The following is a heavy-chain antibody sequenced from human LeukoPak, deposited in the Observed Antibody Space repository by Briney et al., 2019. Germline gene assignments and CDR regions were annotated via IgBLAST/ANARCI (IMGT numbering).Heavy chain of an antibody. V-gene: IGHV3-30*18. CDR1: GFTFSSYG. CDR2: ISYDGSNK. CDR3: VKFYGDYDFY. J-gene: IGHJ4*02. Sequence: GGSLRLSCAASGFTFSSYGMHWVRQAPGKGLEWVAVISYDGSNKYYADSVKGRFTISRDNSKNTLYLQMNSLRAEDTAVYYCVKFYGDYDFYWGQGTLVTVSS. D-gene: IGHD4-17*01.